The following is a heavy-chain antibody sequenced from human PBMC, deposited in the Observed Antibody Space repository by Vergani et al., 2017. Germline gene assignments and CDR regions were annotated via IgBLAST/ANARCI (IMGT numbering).Heavy chain of an antibody. CDR1: GGTFSSYA. J-gene: IGHJ4*02. CDR2: IRPIFGTA. CDR3: ARTIFGVVIRTYYFDY. D-gene: IGHD3-3*01. Sequence: QVQLVQSGAEVKKPGSSVKVSCKASGGTFSSYAISWVRQAPGQGLEWMGGIRPIFGTANYAQTFQGRVTITSDKSTSTAYMELSSLRSEDTAVYYCARTIFGVVIRTYYFDYWGQGTLVTVSS. V-gene: IGHV1-69*06.